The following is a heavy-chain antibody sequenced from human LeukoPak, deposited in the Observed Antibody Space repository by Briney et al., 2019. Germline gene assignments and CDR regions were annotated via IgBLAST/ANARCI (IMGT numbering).Heavy chain of an antibody. Sequence: GGSLRLSCAASGFTFSSYAMSWVRQAPGKGLEWVANIKQDGSEKYYVDSVKGRFTISRDNAKNSLYLQMNSLRAEDTAVYYCAREPRIAAAGTSYWGQGTLVTVSS. CDR1: GFTFSSYA. CDR2: IKQDGSEK. CDR3: AREPRIAAAGTSY. D-gene: IGHD6-13*01. J-gene: IGHJ4*02. V-gene: IGHV3-7*01.